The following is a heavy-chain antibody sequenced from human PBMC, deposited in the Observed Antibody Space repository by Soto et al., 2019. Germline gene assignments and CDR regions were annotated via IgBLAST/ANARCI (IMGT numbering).Heavy chain of an antibody. CDR2: ISYDGSNK. J-gene: IGHJ4*02. CDR1: GFTFSSYG. V-gene: IGHV3-30*18. CDR3: AKDGVIVVVTAPGDY. D-gene: IGHD2-21*02. Sequence: QVQLVESGGGVVQPGRSLRLSCAASGFTFSSYGMHWVCQAPGKGLEWVAVISYDGSNKYYADSVKGRVTISRDNSKNTLYLQMNSLRAEYTAVYYCAKDGVIVVVTAPGDYWGQGTLVTVSS.